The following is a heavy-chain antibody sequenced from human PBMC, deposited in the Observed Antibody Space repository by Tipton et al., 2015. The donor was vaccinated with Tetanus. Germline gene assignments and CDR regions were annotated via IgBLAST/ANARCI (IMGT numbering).Heavy chain of an antibody. CDR3: ARAHCTDGVCNFDF. V-gene: IGHV5-51*01. CDR1: GYILNNYW. Sequence: QLVQSGGEVKKPGESLKISCKGSGYILNNYWIGWVRQKPGKRLEWMGIIYPGDSDTRYSTSFQGQVTISVDKSINTAYLQWSSLKAADTSMFYCARAHCTDGVCNFDFWGQGDLVAVAS. CDR2: IYPGDSDT. D-gene: IGHD2-8*01. J-gene: IGHJ4*02.